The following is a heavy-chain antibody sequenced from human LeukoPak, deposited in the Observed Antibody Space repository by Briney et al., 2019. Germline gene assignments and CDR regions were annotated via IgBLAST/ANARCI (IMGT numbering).Heavy chain of an antibody. CDR2: ISGSGGGT. V-gene: IGHV3-23*01. CDR1: GFTFSSYA. CDR3: AGYFCSGGSCYRYFDY. Sequence: TGGSLRLSCAASGFTFSSYAMSWVRQPPGKGLEWVSTISGSGGGTYYADSVKGWFTISRDNSKNTLYLQMNSLRPEDTAVYYCAGYFCSGGSCYRYFDYWGQGTLVTVSS. D-gene: IGHD2-15*01. J-gene: IGHJ4*02.